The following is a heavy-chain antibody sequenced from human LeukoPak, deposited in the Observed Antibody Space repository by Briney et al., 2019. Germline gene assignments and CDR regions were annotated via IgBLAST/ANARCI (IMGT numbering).Heavy chain of an antibody. J-gene: IGHJ5*02. CDR3: ARDLVHCSSTSCYGNWFDP. CDR1: GFTFSDYY. Sequence: GGSLRLSCAASGFTFSDYYMSWIRQAPGKGLEWVSYISSSGSTIYYADSVKGRFTISRDNAKNSLYLQMNSLRAEDTAVYYCARDLVHCSSTSCYGNWFDPWGQGTLVSVSS. V-gene: IGHV3-11*04. CDR2: ISSSGSTI. D-gene: IGHD2-2*01.